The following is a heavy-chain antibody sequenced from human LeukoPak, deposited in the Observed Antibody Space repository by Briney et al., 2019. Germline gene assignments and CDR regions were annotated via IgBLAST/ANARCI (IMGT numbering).Heavy chain of an antibody. CDR2: TYCNDGK. J-gene: IGHJ4*02. CDR3: AHRRKSGPALHTCGATLFEY. CDR1: GFLRTTSGVG. V-gene: IGHV2-5*01. Sequence: SGPTLVNPTQTLTLPCTFSGFLRTTSGVGVAWIRQPPGNALESLALTYCNDGKSYSPPMKSRHPITTDSAQNQVVVTMTNMDPVDTSAYCGAHRRKSGPALHTCGATLFEYCGQGTLVTVSS. D-gene: IGHD1-26*01.